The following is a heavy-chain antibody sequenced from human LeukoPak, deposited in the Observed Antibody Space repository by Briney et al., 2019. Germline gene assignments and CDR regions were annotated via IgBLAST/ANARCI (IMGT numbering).Heavy chain of an antibody. CDR3: AKGDTDYYYMDV. CDR1: GFTFDDYA. V-gene: IGHV3-43D*03. J-gene: IGHJ6*03. CDR2: ISWDGGST. Sequence: GGSLGLSCTASGFTFDDYAMHWVRQAPGKGLEWVSLISWDGGSTYYADSVKGRFTISRDNSKNSLYLQMNSLRAEDTALYYCAKGDTDYYYMDVWGKGTTVTVSS.